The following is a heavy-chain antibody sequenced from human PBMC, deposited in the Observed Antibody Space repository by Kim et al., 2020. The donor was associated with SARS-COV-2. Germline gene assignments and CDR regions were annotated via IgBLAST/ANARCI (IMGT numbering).Heavy chain of an antibody. CDR2: ISPNNGAT. Sequence: ASVKVSCKTSGYPFSGFYIHWVRQAPGRGLEWMGWISPNNGATKYAEASQGRVTMTRDTSINTAYMELSRLKSDDTAIYFCARGSDYHGLDVWSQGTTVTVSS. CDR1: GYPFSGFY. V-gene: IGHV1-2*02. J-gene: IGHJ6*02. CDR3: ARGSDYHGLDV.